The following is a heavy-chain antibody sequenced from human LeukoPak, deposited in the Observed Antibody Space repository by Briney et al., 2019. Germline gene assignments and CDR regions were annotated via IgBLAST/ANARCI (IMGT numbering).Heavy chain of an antibody. CDR3: AKVTAPHFDY. CDR2: ISNNGGYT. V-gene: IGHV3-23*01. Sequence: GGSLRLSCAASGFTFSSSAMSWVRQAPGKGLEWVSAISNNGGYTYYADSVQGRFTISRDNSKSTLCLQMNSLRAEDTAVYYCAKVTAPHFDYWGQGTLVTVSS. J-gene: IGHJ4*02. CDR1: GFTFSSSA.